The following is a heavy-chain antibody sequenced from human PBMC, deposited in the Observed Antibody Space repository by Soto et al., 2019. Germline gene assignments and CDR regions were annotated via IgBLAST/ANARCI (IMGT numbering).Heavy chain of an antibody. J-gene: IGHJ4*02. CDR1: GFTFSTFW. CDR2: IRRDGSEI. CDR3: AKGLGYCSSTSCYVEGYYFDY. V-gene: IGHV3-7*03. Sequence: GGSLRLSCAASGFTFSTFWMSWVRQAPGKGLEWVSDIRRDGSEIGYVDSVKGRFTISRDNAKNSLYLQMNSLRAEDTALYYCAKGLGYCSSTSCYVEGYYFDYWGQGTLVTVSS. D-gene: IGHD2-2*01.